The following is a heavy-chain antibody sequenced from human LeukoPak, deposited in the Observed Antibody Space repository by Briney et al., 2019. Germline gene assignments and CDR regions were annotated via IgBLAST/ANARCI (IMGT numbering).Heavy chain of an antibody. CDR2: INPSGGST. V-gene: IGHV1-46*01. D-gene: IGHD2-2*01. CDR3: ATLNCSSTSCQRNPFDY. CDR1: GYTFTSYY. J-gene: IGHJ4*02. Sequence: ASVKVSCKASGYTFTSYYMHWVRQAPGQGLEWMGIINPSGGSTSYAQKFQGRVTMTRDTSTSTVYMELSSLRSEDTAVYYCATLNCSSTSCQRNPFDYWGQGTLVTVSS.